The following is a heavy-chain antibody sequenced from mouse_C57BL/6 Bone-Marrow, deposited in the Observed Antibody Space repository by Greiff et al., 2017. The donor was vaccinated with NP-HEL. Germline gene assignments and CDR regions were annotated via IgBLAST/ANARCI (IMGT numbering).Heavy chain of an antibody. Sequence: EVPLVESGRGLVKPGGSLKLSCAASGFTFSSYAMSWVRQTPEKRLEWVATISDGGSYTYYPDNVKGRFTISRDNANNNLYLQISHLKSKDTAMYYCARDAPFITTVVAKVSFAYWGQGTLVTVSA. J-gene: IGHJ3*01. CDR1: GFTFSSYA. CDR3: ARDAPFITTVVAKVSFAY. D-gene: IGHD1-1*01. V-gene: IGHV5-4*01. CDR2: ISDGGSYT.